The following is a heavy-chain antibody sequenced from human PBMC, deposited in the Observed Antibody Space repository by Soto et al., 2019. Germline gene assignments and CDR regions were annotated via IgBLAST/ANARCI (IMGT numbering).Heavy chain of an antibody. CDR3: AISPHSVTQCPYY. CDR1: GASISSGDYY. J-gene: IGHJ4*02. D-gene: IGHD4-17*01. CDR2: MYRSGNP. Sequence: PSETLSLTCTVSGASISSGDYYWGWVRQHPGKGLEWIGYMYRSGNPYYNPSLRSRLTISADTSKNQFSLTLSSVTAADTAIYYCAISPHSVTQCPYYWGQGTLVTVSS. V-gene: IGHV4-31*03.